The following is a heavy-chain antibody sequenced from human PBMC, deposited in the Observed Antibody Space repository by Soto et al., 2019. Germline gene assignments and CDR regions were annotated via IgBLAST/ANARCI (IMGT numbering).Heavy chain of an antibody. V-gene: IGHV1-69*13. CDR1: GGVFSSYS. D-gene: IGHD6-6*01. CDR2: VIPILGQA. Sequence: SVKVSCKASGGVFSSYSISWLLQAPGQGLEWMGAVIPILGQAYYAQDLQDRVSITADESTRTTYMELSSLRSEDTAVYFCARVGGIGAPPGTDYWGQGTLVTVSS. CDR3: ARVGGIGAPPGTDY. J-gene: IGHJ4*02.